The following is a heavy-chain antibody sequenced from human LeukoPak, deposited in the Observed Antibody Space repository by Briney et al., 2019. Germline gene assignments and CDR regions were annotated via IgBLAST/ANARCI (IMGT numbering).Heavy chain of an antibody. CDR1: GGSFSGYY. J-gene: IGHJ5*02. CDR3: ARGLPYYYDSSGSP. V-gene: IGHV4-34*01. CDR2: INHSGST. D-gene: IGHD3-22*01. Sequence: SETLSLTCAVYGGSFSGYYWSWTRQPPGKGLEWIGEINHSGSTNYNPSLKSRVTISVDTSKNQFSLKLSSVTAADTAVYYCARGLPYYYDSSGSPWGQGTLVTVSS.